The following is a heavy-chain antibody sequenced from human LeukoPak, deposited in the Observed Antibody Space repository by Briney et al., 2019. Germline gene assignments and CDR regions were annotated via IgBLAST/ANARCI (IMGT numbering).Heavy chain of an antibody. V-gene: IGHV5-51*01. CDR3: ATALRLGELSSPAGY. D-gene: IGHD3-16*02. Sequence: PGESLKISCKGSGYSFTSYWIGWVRPMPGKGLEWMGIIYPGDSDTRYSPSFQGQVTISADKSISTAYLQWSSLKASGTAMYYCATALRLGELSSPAGYWGQGTLVTVSS. J-gene: IGHJ4*02. CDR2: IYPGDSDT. CDR1: GYSFTSYW.